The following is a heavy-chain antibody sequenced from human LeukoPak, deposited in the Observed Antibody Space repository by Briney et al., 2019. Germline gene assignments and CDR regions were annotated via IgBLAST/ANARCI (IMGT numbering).Heavy chain of an antibody. Sequence: GGSLRLSCAASGFTFSSYAMSWVRQAPGKGLEWVSAISGSGGSTYYADSVKGRFTLSRDDSRNTVYLQLNNLRVEDTAKYYCAKANWVSNADAVWWGQGTQVTVSS. D-gene: IGHD1-1*01. CDR2: ISGSGGST. CDR3: AKANWVSNADAVW. J-gene: IGHJ4*02. V-gene: IGHV3-23*01. CDR1: GFTFSSYA.